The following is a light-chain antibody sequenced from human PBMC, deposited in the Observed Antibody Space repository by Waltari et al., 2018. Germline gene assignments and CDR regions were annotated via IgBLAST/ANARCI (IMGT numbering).Light chain of an antibody. Sequence: EIVMTQSPATLSVSPEERVTLSCRASQSVSSNLAWYQQKPGQAPRVLIYAASTRATGIPARFSGSGSGTEFTLTISSLQSEDFAVYYCQQYNNWPPMYTFGQGTKLEIK. CDR3: QQYNNWPPMYT. CDR2: AAS. J-gene: IGKJ2*01. V-gene: IGKV3-15*01. CDR1: QSVSSN.